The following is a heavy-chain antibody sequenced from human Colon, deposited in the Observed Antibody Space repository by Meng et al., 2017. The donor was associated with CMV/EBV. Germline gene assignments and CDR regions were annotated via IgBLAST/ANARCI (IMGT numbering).Heavy chain of an antibody. CDR1: GESFSGYY. CDR2: SYYTGST. J-gene: IGHJ4*01. D-gene: IGHD2-2*01. Sequence: QVQLRQWGAGLLKPSETLPLPCAVYGESFSGYYWTWIRQPPGRGLEWIGESYYTGSTNYSPSLKSRVTISLDTSKNQFSLKLNSVTAADTAVYYCARATKSSCWEVLDYWGHGTLVTVSS. V-gene: IGHV4-34*01. CDR3: ARATKSSCWEVLDY.